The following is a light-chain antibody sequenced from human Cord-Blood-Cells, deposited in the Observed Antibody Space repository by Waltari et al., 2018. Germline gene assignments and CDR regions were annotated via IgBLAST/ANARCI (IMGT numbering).Light chain of an antibody. Sequence: QSALTQPASVSGSPGQSITLSCTGPSSDVGGYNYVSWYQQHPGKAPKLMIYDVSNRPSGVSNRFSGSKSGNTASLTISGLQAEDEADYYCSSYTSSSTPVVFGGGTKLTVL. CDR2: DVS. CDR3: SSYTSSSTPVV. CDR1: SSDVGGYNY. V-gene: IGLV2-14*01. J-gene: IGLJ2*01.